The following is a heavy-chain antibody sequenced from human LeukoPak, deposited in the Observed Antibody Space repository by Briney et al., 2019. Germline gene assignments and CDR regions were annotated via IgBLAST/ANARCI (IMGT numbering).Heavy chain of an antibody. J-gene: IGHJ4*02. CDR3: AREGRKYGSGSLYYFDY. D-gene: IGHD3-10*01. V-gene: IGHV3-66*01. Sequence: PGGSLRLSCAASGFTFSSNAMSWVRQAPGKGLEWVSVIFSGGSTYYADSVKGRFTISRDNSKNTLYLQMNSLRAEDTAVYYCAREGRKYGSGSLYYFDYWGQGTLVTVSS. CDR2: IFSGGST. CDR1: GFTFSSNA.